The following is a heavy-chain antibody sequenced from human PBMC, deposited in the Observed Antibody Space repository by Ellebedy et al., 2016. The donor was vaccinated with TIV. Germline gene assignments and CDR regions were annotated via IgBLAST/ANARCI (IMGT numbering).Heavy chain of an antibody. Sequence: SETLSLXCGVYGGSFSGYYWSWIRQPPGKGLEWIGEITHTGSTNYNSSLKSRVSILLDTSARQFSLRMNSVTAADTATYYCARDYQHWGQGTLVAVSS. J-gene: IGHJ1*01. CDR2: ITHTGST. V-gene: IGHV4-34*01. CDR1: GGSFSGYY. CDR3: ARDYQH.